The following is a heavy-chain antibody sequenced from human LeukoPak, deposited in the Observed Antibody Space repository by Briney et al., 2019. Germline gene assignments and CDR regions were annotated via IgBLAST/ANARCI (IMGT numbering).Heavy chain of an antibody. V-gene: IGHV3-7*01. Sequence: GGSLRLSCAASGFTFSSYWMSWVRQAPGKGLEWVANIKQDGSEKYYVDSVKGRFTISRDNAKNSLYLQLNSLRAEDTAVYYCASGWTRGIPHDAFDIWGQGTMVTVSS. CDR2: IKQDGSEK. CDR3: ASGWTRGIPHDAFDI. CDR1: GFTFSSYW. D-gene: IGHD5-18*01. J-gene: IGHJ3*02.